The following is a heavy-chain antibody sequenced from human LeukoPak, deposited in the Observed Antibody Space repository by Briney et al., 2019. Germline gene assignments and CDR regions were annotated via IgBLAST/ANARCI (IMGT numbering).Heavy chain of an antibody. CDR3: ARVGDYALKD. J-gene: IGHJ4*02. V-gene: IGHV4-61*02. CDR1: GGLISSGSYY. CDR2: IYSSGST. D-gene: IGHD3-16*01. Sequence: SQTLSLTCTVSGGLISSGSYYWSWIRQPAGKGLEWIGRIYSSGSTNYNPALRSRLTISVDTSKNQFSLKLSSVTAADTAVYYCARVGDYALKDWGQGTLVTVSS.